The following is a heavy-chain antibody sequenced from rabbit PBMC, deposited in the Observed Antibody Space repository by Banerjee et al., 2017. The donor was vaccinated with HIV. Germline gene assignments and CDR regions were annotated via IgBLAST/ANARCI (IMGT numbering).Heavy chain of an antibody. CDR2: IAGGSSGST. CDR3: VRDINTSFKL. Sequence: QSLEESGGDLVKPGASLTLTCTASGTDFSSGYWICWVRQAPGKGLEWIGCIAGGSSGSTHYARWAKGRFTISKTSSTTVTLRTTSLTGADTATYFCVRDINTSFKLRGPGTLVTVS. CDR1: GTDFSSGYW. V-gene: IGHV1S40*01. J-gene: IGHJ6*01. D-gene: IGHD1-1*01.